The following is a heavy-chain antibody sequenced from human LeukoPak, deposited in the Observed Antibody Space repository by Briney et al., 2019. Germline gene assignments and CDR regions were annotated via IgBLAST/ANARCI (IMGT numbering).Heavy chain of an antibody. J-gene: IGHJ5*02. CDR3: ARGSPLGYCSSTSCYSAGPNWFDP. CDR1: GGTFSSYT. CDR2: IIPILGIA. V-gene: IGHV1-69*02. D-gene: IGHD2-2*01. Sequence: SVKVSCKASGGTFSSYTISWVRQAPGQGLEWMGRIIPILGIADYAQKFQGRVTITADKSTSTAYMELSSLRSEDTAVYYCARGSPLGYCSSTSCYSAGPNWFDPWGQGTLVTVSS.